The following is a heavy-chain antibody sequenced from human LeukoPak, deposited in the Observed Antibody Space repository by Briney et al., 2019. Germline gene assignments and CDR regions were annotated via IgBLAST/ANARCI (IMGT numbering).Heavy chain of an antibody. J-gene: IGHJ4*02. D-gene: IGHD3-3*01. V-gene: IGHV3-7*01. CDR2: IKQDGSEK. CDR3: ASPRATDFWSGYPN. Sequence: GGSLRLSCVASGFTFNRYWMSWVRQAPGKGVEWVANIKQDGSEKYYVHSVEGRFTISRDNAKKSLYLQMDSLRAEDTAIYYCASPRATDFWSGYPNWGQGTLVTVSP. CDR1: GFTFNRYW.